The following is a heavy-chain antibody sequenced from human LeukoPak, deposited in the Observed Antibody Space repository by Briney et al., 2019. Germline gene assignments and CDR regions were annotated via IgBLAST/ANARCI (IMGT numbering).Heavy chain of an antibody. CDR3: AKGYGSGSYYIPH. V-gene: IGHV3-23*01. CDR2: ISGSGGST. J-gene: IGHJ4*02. CDR1: GFTFSSYA. D-gene: IGHD3-10*01. Sequence: GGSLRLSCAASGFTFSSYAISWFRQAPGKGLEWVSAISGSGGSTYYADSVKGRFTISRDNSKNTLYLQMNTLRAEDTAVYYCAKGYGSGSYYIPHWGQGTLVTVSS.